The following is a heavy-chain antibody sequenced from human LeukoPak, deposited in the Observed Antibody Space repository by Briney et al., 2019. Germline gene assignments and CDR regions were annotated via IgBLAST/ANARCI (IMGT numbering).Heavy chain of an antibody. CDR2: IYSGGST. J-gene: IGHJ6*02. D-gene: IGHD2-15*01. CDR1: GFTVSSNY. Sequence: PGGSLRLSCAASGFTVSSNYMSWVRQAPGKGLEWVSVIYSGGSTYYADSVKGRFTISRDNSKNTLYLQMNSLRAEDTAVYYCARDVGCSGGSCYSGLDVWGQGTTVTVSS. V-gene: IGHV3-53*05. CDR3: ARDVGCSGGSCYSGLDV.